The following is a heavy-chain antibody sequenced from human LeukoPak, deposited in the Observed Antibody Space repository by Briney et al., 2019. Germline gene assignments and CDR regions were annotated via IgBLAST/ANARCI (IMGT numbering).Heavy chain of an antibody. CDR3: ARDPTYYYDSSGYYSPHYFDY. V-gene: IGHV4-39*07. Sequence: SETLSLTCSVSGGSISGSSYYWGWIRQPPGKGLEWIGSIYYSGSTYDNPALKSRVTISVDTSKNQFSLKLSSVTAADTAVYYCARDPTYYYDSSGYYSPHYFDYWGQGTLVTVSS. D-gene: IGHD3-22*01. CDR2: IYYSGST. J-gene: IGHJ4*02. CDR1: GGSISGSSYY.